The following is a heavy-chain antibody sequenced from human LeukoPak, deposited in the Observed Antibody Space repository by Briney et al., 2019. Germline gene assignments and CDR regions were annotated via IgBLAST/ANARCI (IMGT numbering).Heavy chain of an antibody. V-gene: IGHV3-30*02. CDR1: GFTFSSYG. Sequence: PGGSLRLSCAASGFTFSSYGMHWVRQAPGKGLEWVAFIRYDGSNKYYADSVKGRFTISRDNSKNTLYLQMNSLRAEDTAVYYCAKDTKAIFGVVIPFDYWGQGTLVTVSS. CDR3: AKDTKAIFGVVIPFDY. D-gene: IGHD3-3*02. J-gene: IGHJ4*02. CDR2: IRYDGSNK.